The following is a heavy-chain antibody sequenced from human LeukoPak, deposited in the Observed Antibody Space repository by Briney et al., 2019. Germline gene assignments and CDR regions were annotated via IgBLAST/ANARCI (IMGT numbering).Heavy chain of an antibody. Sequence: SETLSLTCTVSGGSISSYYRSWIRQPPGKGLEWIAYISYSGSTNYNPSLKSRVTISVDTSKNQFSLKVSSVTAADAAVYYCATRSSGWYYGMDVWGQGTTVTVSS. CDR3: ATRSSGWYYGMDV. CDR1: GGSISSYY. V-gene: IGHV4-59*08. D-gene: IGHD6-19*01. J-gene: IGHJ6*02. CDR2: ISYSGST.